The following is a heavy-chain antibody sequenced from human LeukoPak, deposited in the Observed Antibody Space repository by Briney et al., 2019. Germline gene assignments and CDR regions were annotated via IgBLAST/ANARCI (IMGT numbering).Heavy chain of an antibody. Sequence: ASVTVSCTASVYTFTSYYMHWVRQAPGQGRGWMEIINPSDGSTSYAQRFQVRVTMTRDTSTSTVYMELSSLRSEDTAVYYCARASTSPRAFDIWGQGTMVTVSS. J-gene: IGHJ3*02. CDR3: ARASTSPRAFDI. D-gene: IGHD2-2*01. CDR2: INPSDGST. CDR1: VYTFTSYY. V-gene: IGHV1-46*01.